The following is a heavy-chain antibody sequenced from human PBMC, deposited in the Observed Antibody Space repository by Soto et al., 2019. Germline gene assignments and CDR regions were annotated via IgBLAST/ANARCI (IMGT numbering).Heavy chain of an antibody. Sequence: GGSLRLSCAVSGFTFSAFGMHWVRQAPGKGLEWVAIISYDGILKYYADSVKGRFTISRDTSKGALYLQMNSLTPEDTAVYYCAKDFKVSGGHYGSLNYYYGMDVWGQGTTVTVSS. J-gene: IGHJ6*02. CDR1: GFTFSAFG. D-gene: IGHD3-10*01. CDR2: ISYDGILK. CDR3: AKDFKVSGGHYGSLNYYYGMDV. V-gene: IGHV3-30*18.